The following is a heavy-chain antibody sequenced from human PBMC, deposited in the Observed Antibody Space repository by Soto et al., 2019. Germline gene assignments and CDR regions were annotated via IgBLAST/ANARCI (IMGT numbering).Heavy chain of an antibody. CDR2: IVVGSGNT. J-gene: IGHJ6*03. D-gene: IGHD4-17*01. Sequence: GVSVKVSCKASGFTFTSSAMQWVRQASGQRLEWIGWIVVGSGNTNYAQKFQERVTITRDMSTSTAYMELSSLRSEDTAVYYCAAWVTTSYYYYYMDVWGKGTTVTVSS. CDR3: AAWVTTSYYYYYMDV. CDR1: GFTFTSSA. V-gene: IGHV1-58*02.